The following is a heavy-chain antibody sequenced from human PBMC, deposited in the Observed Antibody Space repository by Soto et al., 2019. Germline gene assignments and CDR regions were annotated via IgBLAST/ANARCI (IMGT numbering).Heavy chain of an antibody. Sequence: GGSLRLSCAASGFTFSSYAMSWVRQAPGKGLEWVSAISGSGGSTYYADSVKGRFTISRDSSKNTLYLQMNSLRAEDTVVYYCARGATIQLWFGTFDYWGQGTLVTVSS. CDR2: ISGSGGST. D-gene: IGHD5-18*01. V-gene: IGHV3-23*01. CDR1: GFTFSSYA. J-gene: IGHJ4*02. CDR3: ARGATIQLWFGTFDY.